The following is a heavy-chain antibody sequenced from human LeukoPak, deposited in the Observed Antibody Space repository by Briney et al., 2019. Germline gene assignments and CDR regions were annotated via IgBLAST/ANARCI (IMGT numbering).Heavy chain of an antibody. J-gene: IGHJ5*02. Sequence: ASVKVSCKASGYTFTSYDINWVRQAPGQGLEWMGWISAYNGNTNYAQKLQGRVTMTTDTSTSTAYMELRSLRSDDTAVYYCARTVTVVTPAYNWFDPWGQGTLVTASS. V-gene: IGHV1-18*01. D-gene: IGHD4-23*01. CDR3: ARTVTVVTPAYNWFDP. CDR1: GYTFTSYD. CDR2: ISAYNGNT.